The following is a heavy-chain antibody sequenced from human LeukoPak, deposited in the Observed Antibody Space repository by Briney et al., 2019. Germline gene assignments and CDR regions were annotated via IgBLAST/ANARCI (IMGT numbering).Heavy chain of an antibody. V-gene: IGHV5-51*01. Sequence: GESLKISCKGSGYSFTNYWIGWVRQMPGKGLEWMGITYPGDSDTRYSPSFQGQVTISADKSTSTAYLQWSSLKASDTAMYYCARRTDRGYYGMDVWGQGTTVTVSS. CDR3: ARRTDRGYYGMDV. D-gene: IGHD3-10*01. J-gene: IGHJ6*02. CDR2: TYPGDSDT. CDR1: GYSFTNYW.